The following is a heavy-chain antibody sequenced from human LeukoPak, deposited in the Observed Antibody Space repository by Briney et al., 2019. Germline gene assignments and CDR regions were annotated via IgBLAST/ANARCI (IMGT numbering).Heavy chain of an antibody. V-gene: IGHV3-30*18. J-gene: IGHJ4*02. CDR2: ISYDGSNK. CDR3: AKTNMVRGVTGYYFDY. Sequence: HSGGSLRLSCAASRFTFSSYGMHWVRQAPGKGLEWVAVISYDGSNKYYADSVKGRFTISRDNSKNTLYLQMNSLRAEDTAVYYCAKTNMVRGVTGYYFDYWGQGTLVTVSS. CDR1: RFTFSSYG. D-gene: IGHD3-10*01.